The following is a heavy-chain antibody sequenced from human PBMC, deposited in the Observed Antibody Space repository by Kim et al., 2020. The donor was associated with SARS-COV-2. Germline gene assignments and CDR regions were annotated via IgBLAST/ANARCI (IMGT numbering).Heavy chain of an antibody. CDR1: GFTFSTYA. J-gene: IGHJ4*01. V-gene: IGHV3-23*01. Sequence: GGSLRLSCAAFGFTFSTYAMSWVRQAPGKGLEWVSAVSGGGTTTYYADSVKGRFTISRDKAKNTLYLQMNSLRVEDTAVYYCAKDSLRWAGLPPLNYFD. CDR2: VSGGGTTT. CDR3: AKDSLRWAGLPPLNYFD. D-gene: IGHD2-21*01.